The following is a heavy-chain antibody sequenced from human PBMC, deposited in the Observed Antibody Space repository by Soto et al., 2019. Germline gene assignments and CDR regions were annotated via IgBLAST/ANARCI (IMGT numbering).Heavy chain of an antibody. Sequence: EVQLVESGGDLVQPGGSLRLSCAASGFTFSSHWMHWVRRVPGKGLVWVSHINTDGGITGYADSVKGRFTISRDNAKNTLYLQMNGLXVEDTSVYYCTREAGYCSRTSCYRRAFDSWGQGTMVTVSS. CDR3: TREAGYCSRTSCYRRAFDS. V-gene: IGHV3-74*01. CDR2: INTDGGIT. J-gene: IGHJ3*02. D-gene: IGHD2-2*01. CDR1: GFTFSSHW.